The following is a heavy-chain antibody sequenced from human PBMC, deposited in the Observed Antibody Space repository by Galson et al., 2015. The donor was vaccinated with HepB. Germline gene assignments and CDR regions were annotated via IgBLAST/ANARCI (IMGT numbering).Heavy chain of an antibody. D-gene: IGHD3-22*01. Sequence: SLRLSCAASGFTFSSYWMHWVRQAPGKGLVWVSRINSDGSGTSYADSVKGRFTISRDNAKNTLYLQMNSLRAEDTAVYYCARRYYDSSASPPAVYFDLRGRGTLVTVSS. V-gene: IGHV3-74*01. J-gene: IGHJ2*01. CDR1: GFTFSSYW. CDR2: INSDGSGT. CDR3: ARRYYDSSASPPAVYFDL.